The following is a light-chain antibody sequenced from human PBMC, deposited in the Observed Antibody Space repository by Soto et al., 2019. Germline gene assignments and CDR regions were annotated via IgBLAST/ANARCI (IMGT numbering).Light chain of an antibody. CDR2: AAS. V-gene: IGKV1-39*01. J-gene: IGKJ1*01. CDR3: QQSYSTPPT. CDR1: QSISSY. Sequence: DIQMTQSPSSLSASVGDRVTITCRASQSISSYLNWYQQKPGKAPKLLIYAASSLQSGVPSRFSGSGSGTDFTLIISSLQPEDFATYNCQQSYSTPPTFGQGTKV.